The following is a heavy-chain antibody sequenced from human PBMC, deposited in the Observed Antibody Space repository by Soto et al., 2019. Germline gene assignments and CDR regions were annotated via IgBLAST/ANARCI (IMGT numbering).Heavy chain of an antibody. D-gene: IGHD2-2*01. CDR2: IISIFGTA. CDR3: ARHVPAAGYYYGMDV. Sequence: QVQLVQSGAEVKKPGSSVKVSCKASGGTFSSYAISWVRQAPGQGLEWMGGIISIFGTANYAQKFQGRVTXXADESTSTAYMELSSRRSEDTAVYYCARHVPAAGYYYGMDVWGQGTTVTVSS. CDR1: GGTFSSYA. J-gene: IGHJ6*02. V-gene: IGHV1-69*12.